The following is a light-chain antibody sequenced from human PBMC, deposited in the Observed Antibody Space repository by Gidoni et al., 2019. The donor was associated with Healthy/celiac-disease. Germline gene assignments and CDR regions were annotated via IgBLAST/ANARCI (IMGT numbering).Light chain of an antibody. Sequence: VLPQSPGTLSLSPGERATLSCRASQSVSRSYLAWYQQKPGQAPRLLIYGASSRATGIPDRFSGSGSGTDFTLTISRLEPEDFAVYYCQQYGSAPLTFGGGTKVEIK. CDR2: GAS. J-gene: IGKJ4*01. V-gene: IGKV3-20*01. CDR1: QSVSRSY. CDR3: QQYGSAPLT.